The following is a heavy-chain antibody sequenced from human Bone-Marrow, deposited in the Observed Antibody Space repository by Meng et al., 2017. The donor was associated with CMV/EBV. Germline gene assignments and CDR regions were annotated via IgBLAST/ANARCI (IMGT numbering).Heavy chain of an antibody. Sequence: SETLSLTCTVSGYSISSGYYWGWIRQPPGKGLEWIGSIYHSGSTNYNPSLKSRVTISVDTSKNQFSLKLSSVTAADTAVYYCARDTDFWSGSGPYGMDVWGQGTTVTVSS. CDR1: GYSISSGYY. CDR3: ARDTDFWSGSGPYGMDV. J-gene: IGHJ6*02. V-gene: IGHV4-38-2*02. D-gene: IGHD3-3*01. CDR2: IYHSGST.